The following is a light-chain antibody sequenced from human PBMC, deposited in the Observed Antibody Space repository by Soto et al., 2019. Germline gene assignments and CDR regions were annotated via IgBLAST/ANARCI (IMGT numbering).Light chain of an antibody. CDR1: QSVSTN. J-gene: IGKJ1*01. CDR3: QQYSNWTPWT. V-gene: IGKV3D-15*01. Sequence: IVMTQSPATLSVSPGQRATLSCRASQSVSTNLAWYQQKPGQAPRLLIYGASTRATGIPARFSGSGSGTEFTLTLVGLQSDEFAVYYCQQYSNWTPWTFGQGTRVDFK. CDR2: GAS.